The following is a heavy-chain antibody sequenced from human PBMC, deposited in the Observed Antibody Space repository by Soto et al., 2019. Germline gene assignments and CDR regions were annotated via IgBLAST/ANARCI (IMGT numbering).Heavy chain of an antibody. CDR2: ISAYNGNT. CDR1: GYTFTSYG. J-gene: IGHJ6*02. D-gene: IGHD6-19*01. V-gene: IGHV1-18*04. Sequence: GASVKVSCKASGYTFTSYGISWVRQAPGQGLEWMGWISAYNGNTNYAQKLQGRVTMTTDTSTSTAYMELRSLRSDDTAVYYRAIGRRIAVAGNYGMDVWGQGTTVTVSS. CDR3: AIGRRIAVAGNYGMDV.